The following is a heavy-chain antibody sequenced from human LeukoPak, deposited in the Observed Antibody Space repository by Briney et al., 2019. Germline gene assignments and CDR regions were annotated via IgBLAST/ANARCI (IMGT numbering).Heavy chain of an antibody. J-gene: IGHJ4*02. Sequence: SETLSLTCTASGGSISSYYWSWIRQPPGKGLEWIGYIYGSGSTHYDPSLRSRVTISEDTSKNQFSLKLTSVTAADTAVYYCARNVGWYSHDSWGQGTLVTVSS. CDR1: GGSISSYY. CDR3: ARNVGWYSHDS. V-gene: IGHV4-59*08. D-gene: IGHD6-19*01. CDR2: IYGSGST.